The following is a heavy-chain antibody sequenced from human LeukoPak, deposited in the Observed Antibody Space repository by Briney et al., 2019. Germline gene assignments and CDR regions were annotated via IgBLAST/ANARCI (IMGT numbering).Heavy chain of an antibody. D-gene: IGHD6-13*01. V-gene: IGHV3-30*02. CDR2: IRYDGSNK. CDR1: GFTFSSYG. CDR3: AKDPARGYSSSWSFDS. Sequence: GGSLRLSCAASGFTFSSYGMHWVRQAPGKGLGWVAFIRYDGSNKYYADSVRGRFTISRDNSNSNNTLYLQMNSLRAEDTAVYYCAKDPARGYSSSWSFDSWGQGTLITVSS. J-gene: IGHJ4*02.